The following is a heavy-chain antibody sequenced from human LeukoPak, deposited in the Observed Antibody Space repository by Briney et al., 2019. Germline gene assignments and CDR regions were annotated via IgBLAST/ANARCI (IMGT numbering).Heavy chain of an antibody. Sequence: APVRVSCKASGYTFTSYAMHWVRQAPGQGLECLGCIYGSNAATRQSQKFQGRLTISRDTSAATGYMELNSLRSEDTAVYFCARGDWRWYCDLWGRGTLVTVSS. CDR2: IYGSNAAT. J-gene: IGHJ2*01. CDR3: ARGDWRWYCDL. CDR1: GYTFTSYA. V-gene: IGHV1-3*01. D-gene: IGHD2-21*01.